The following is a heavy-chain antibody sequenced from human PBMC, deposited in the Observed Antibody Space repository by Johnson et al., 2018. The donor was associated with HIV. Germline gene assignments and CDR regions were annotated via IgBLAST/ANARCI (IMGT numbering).Heavy chain of an antibody. CDR2: ISSNGGST. CDR1: GFTFSSYA. D-gene: IGHD6-19*01. Sequence: VQLVESGGGLVQPGGSLRLSCAASGFTFSSYAMHWVRQAPGKGLEYVSAISSNGGSTYYANSVKGRFTISRDNSKNTLYLQMGSLRAEDMAVYYCARDKVWQWLSSRDADAFDIWGQGTMVTVSS. V-gene: IGHV3-64*01. CDR3: ARDKVWQWLSSRDADAFDI. J-gene: IGHJ3*02.